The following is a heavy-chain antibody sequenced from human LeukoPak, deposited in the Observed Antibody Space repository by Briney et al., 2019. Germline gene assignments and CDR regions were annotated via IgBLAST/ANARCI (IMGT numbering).Heavy chain of an antibody. D-gene: IGHD2-21*02. J-gene: IGHJ5*02. V-gene: IGHV4-34*01. CDR1: GGSFSGYY. Sequence: PSETLSLTCAVYGGSFSGYYWSWIRQPPGKGLEWIGEINHSGSTNYNPSLKSRVTISVDTSKNQFSLKLSSVTAADTAVYYCARVVVVTAILGWFDPWGQGTLVPVSS. CDR3: ARVVVVTAILGWFDP. CDR2: INHSGST.